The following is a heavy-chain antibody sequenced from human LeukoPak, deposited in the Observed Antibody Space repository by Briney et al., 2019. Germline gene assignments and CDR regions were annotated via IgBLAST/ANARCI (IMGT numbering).Heavy chain of an antibody. CDR3: ARDPGYSYGKDYYYGMDV. Sequence: GESLRLSCAASGFTFSRYWIHWVRQAPGKGLEWVSRINPDGSTTTYADSVKGRFTISRDNSKNTLYLQMNSLRAEDTAVYYCARDPGYSYGKDYYYGMDVWGQGTTVTVSS. CDR2: INPDGSTT. J-gene: IGHJ6*02. CDR1: GFTFSRYW. D-gene: IGHD5-18*01. V-gene: IGHV3-74*01.